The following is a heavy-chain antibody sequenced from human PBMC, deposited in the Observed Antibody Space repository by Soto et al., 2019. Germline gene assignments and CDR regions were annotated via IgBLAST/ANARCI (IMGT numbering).Heavy chain of an antibody. J-gene: IGHJ3*02. CDR2: INWNGGST. V-gene: IGHV3-20*01. CDR1: GFTFDDYG. CDR3: ARETYYYDSSGSEGPAFDI. D-gene: IGHD3-22*01. Sequence: GGSLRLSCAASGFTFDDYGMNWVRQAPGKGLEWVSGINWNGGSTDYADSVKGRFTISRDNAKNSLYLQMNTLRAEDTALYHCARETYYYDSSGSEGPAFDIWGQGTMVTVSS.